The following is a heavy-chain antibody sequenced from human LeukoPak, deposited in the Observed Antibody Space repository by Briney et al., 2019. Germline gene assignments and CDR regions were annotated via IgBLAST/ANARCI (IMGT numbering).Heavy chain of an antibody. Sequence: GGSLRLSCAASGFTFNTYAMHWVRQAPGKGLEFISSISSSGGNTYYANSVKGRFTISRDDSKNTLYLQMGSLRPEDMAVYYCARASGRGLYYFDYWGQGTLVTVSS. CDR3: ARASGRGLYYFDY. D-gene: IGHD2-15*01. V-gene: IGHV3-64*01. J-gene: IGHJ4*02. CDR1: GFTFNTYA. CDR2: ISSSGGNT.